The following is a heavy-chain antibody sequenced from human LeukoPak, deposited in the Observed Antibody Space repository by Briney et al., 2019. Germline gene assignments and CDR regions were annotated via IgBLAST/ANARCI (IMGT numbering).Heavy chain of an antibody. CDR2: IYHSGIT. CDR1: DYSISSGYGYY. J-gene: IGHJ4*02. Sequence: PSETLSLTCTVSDYSISSGYGYYWGWIRQPPGKGLEWIGNIYHSGITYYNHFNSSLKSRVTISIDTSKNQFSLRLTSVTAADTAIYYCARVVASTSIDSWGQGTLVTVSS. D-gene: IGHD2-15*01. CDR3: ARVVASTSIDS. V-gene: IGHV4-38-2*02.